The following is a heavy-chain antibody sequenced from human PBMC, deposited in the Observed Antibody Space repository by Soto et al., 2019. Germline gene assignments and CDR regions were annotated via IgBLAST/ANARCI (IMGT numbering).Heavy chain of an antibody. J-gene: IGHJ6*03. V-gene: IGHV6-1*01. D-gene: IGHD1-1*01. Sequence: PSQTLSPPHYLCEVRVPSKSAGWNWDRQTPSRVLEWLGRTYYKSKWYYTYAASVKSRITVSPDTSKNQFSLQLTSVTPEDTAVYYCARGSWDDVSGHYYMDVWDKGTTVTVSS. CDR3: ARGSWDDVSGHYYMDV. CDR2: TYYKSKWYY. CDR1: EVRVPSKSAG.